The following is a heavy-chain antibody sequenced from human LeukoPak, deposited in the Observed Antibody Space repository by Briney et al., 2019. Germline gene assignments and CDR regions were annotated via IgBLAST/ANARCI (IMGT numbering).Heavy chain of an antibody. Sequence: GASVKVSCKASGYTFTSYGISWVRQAPGQGLEWMGWISAYNGNTNYAQKLQGRVTMTTDTSTSTAYMELRSLRSDDTAVYYCARDYDSSGPSGFDYWGQGTLVTVSS. CDR2: ISAYNGNT. CDR1: GYTFTSYG. D-gene: IGHD3-22*01. CDR3: ARDYDSSGPSGFDY. V-gene: IGHV1-18*01. J-gene: IGHJ4*02.